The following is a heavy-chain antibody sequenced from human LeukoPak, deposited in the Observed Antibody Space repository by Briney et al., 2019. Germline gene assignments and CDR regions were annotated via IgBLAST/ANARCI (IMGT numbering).Heavy chain of an antibody. Sequence: GSLRLSCAASGFTVSSNYMSWVRQAPGKGLEWVSVIYSGGSTYYADSVKGRFTISRDNAKNSLYLQMNSLRAEDTAVYYCARVSTILYYGMDVWGQGTTVTVSS. CDR1: GFTVSSNY. J-gene: IGHJ6*02. V-gene: IGHV3-53*01. CDR3: ARVSTILYYGMDV. CDR2: IYSGGST. D-gene: IGHD3-3*01.